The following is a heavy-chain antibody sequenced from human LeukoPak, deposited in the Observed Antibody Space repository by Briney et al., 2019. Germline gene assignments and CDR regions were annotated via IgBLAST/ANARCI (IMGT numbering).Heavy chain of an antibody. CDR1: GFTFDDYA. J-gene: IGHJ4*02. CDR3: ARELAGHYYGSGSSFDY. V-gene: IGHV3-9*01. D-gene: IGHD3-10*01. CDR2: ISWNSGSI. Sequence: GRSLRLSCAASGFTFDDYAMHWVRQAPGKGLEWVSGISWNSGSIGYADSVKGRFTISRDNSKNTLYLQMNSLRAEDTAVYYCARELAGHYYGSGSSFDYWGQGTLVTVSS.